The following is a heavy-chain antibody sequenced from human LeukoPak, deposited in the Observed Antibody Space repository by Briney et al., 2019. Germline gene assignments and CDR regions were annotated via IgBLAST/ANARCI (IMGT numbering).Heavy chain of an antibody. V-gene: IGHV4-59*01. CDR1: GGSISSYY. Sequence: SETLSLTCTVPGGSISSYYWSWIRQPPGKGLEWIGYIYYSGSTNYNPSLKSRVTISVDTSKNQFSLKLSSVTAADTAVYYCARVGDAARLLAFDIWGQGTMVTVSS. CDR2: IYYSGST. D-gene: IGHD2-21*01. J-gene: IGHJ3*02. CDR3: ARVGDAARLLAFDI.